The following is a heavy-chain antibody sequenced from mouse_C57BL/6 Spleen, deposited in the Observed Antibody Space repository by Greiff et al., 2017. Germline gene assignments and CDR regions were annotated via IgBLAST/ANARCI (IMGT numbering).Heavy chain of an antibody. CDR2: IHPNSGST. Sequence: QVQLQQPGAELVKPGASVKLSCKASGYTFTSYWMHWVKQRPGQGLEWIGMIHPNSGSTKYNEKFKSKATLTVDTSSSTSYMQLSSLTSEDSAVYYCAYSSGYLWFAYWGQGTLVTVSA. CDR1: GYTFTSYW. D-gene: IGHD3-2*02. V-gene: IGHV1-64*01. CDR3: AYSSGYLWFAY. J-gene: IGHJ3*01.